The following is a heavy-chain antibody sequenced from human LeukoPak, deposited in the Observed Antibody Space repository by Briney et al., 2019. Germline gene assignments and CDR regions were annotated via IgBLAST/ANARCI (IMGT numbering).Heavy chain of an antibody. Sequence: PGGSLRLSCAASGFTFSSYATSWVRQAPGKGLEWVSAISGSGGSTYYADSVKGRFTISRDNSKNTLYLQMNSLRAEDTAVYYCAKRLRYFVWLNQGEDYWGQGTLVTVSS. V-gene: IGHV3-23*01. CDR2: ISGSGGST. CDR3: AKRLRYFVWLNQGEDY. J-gene: IGHJ4*02. D-gene: IGHD3-9*01. CDR1: GFTFSSYA.